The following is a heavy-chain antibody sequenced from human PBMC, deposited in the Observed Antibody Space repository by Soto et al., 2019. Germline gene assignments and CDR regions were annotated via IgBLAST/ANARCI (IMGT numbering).Heavy chain of an antibody. CDR2: IYYSGRT. CDR1: GGSISSGGYY. J-gene: IGHJ4*02. D-gene: IGHD6-13*01. CDR3: ASSFGVAAAGPFDY. Sequence: QVQLQESGPGLVKPSQTLSLTCTVSGGSISSGGYYWSWIRQHPGKGLEWIGYIYYSGRTYYNPSLKRRITISVDTYKNQFSLKLSSVTAADTAVYYCASSFGVAAAGPFDYWGQGTLVTVSS. V-gene: IGHV4-31*03.